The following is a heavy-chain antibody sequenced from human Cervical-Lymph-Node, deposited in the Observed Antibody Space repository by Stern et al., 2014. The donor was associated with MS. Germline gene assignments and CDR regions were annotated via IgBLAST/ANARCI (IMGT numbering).Heavy chain of an antibody. Sequence: QVQLVESGGGLVKPGGSLRLSCVASGFTFSDYYMSWIRQAPGKGLEWISYISSSGSGVYYEDSVKGRFFISRDNAKNALYLEMNSLRAEDTAVYYCARDDKETYGMDIWGQGTTVTVSS. D-gene: IGHD5-24*01. CDR1: GFTFSDYY. J-gene: IGHJ6*02. CDR3: ARDDKETYGMDI. CDR2: ISSSGSGV. V-gene: IGHV3-11*01.